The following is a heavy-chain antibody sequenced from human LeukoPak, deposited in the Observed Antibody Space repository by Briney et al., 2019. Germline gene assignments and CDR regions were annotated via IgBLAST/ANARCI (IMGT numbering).Heavy chain of an antibody. V-gene: IGHV4-59*01. CDR3: ATALGDYVEYYFDY. D-gene: IGHD4-17*01. Sequence: SETLSLTCTVSGGSISSYYWSWIRQPPGKGLEWIGYIYYSGSTNYNPSLKSRVTISVDTSKNQFSLKLSSVTAADTAVYYCATALGDYVEYYFDYWGQGTLVTVSS. CDR2: IYYSGST. J-gene: IGHJ4*02. CDR1: GGSISSYY.